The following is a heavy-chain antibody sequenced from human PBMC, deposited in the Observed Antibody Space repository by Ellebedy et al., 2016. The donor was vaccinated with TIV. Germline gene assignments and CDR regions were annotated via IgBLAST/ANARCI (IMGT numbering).Heavy chain of an antibody. V-gene: IGHV3-7*01. CDR1: GFSFSGYW. D-gene: IGHD2-21*01. CDR3: VREASGFDP. CDR2: IKDDGGEK. J-gene: IGHJ5*02. Sequence: GESLKISXAASGFSFSGYWMSWLRQAPGKGLEWVANIKDDGGEKYYVDSVRGRFTISRDNAKNSLYLQMNSLRAEDTAVYYCVREASGFDPWGQGTPVTVSS.